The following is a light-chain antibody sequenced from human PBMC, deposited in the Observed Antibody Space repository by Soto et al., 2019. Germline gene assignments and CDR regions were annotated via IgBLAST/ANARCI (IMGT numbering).Light chain of an antibody. J-gene: IGLJ1*01. V-gene: IGLV2-14*01. CDR2: DVS. Sequence: QSALTQPASASGSPGQSITISCTGTSSDVGGYNYVSWYQQHPGKAPKLMIYDVSNRTSGVSNRFSGSKSGNTASLTISGLKAEDEDDYYCSSYTSSSTYVFGTGTKLTVL. CDR3: SSYTSSSTYV. CDR1: SSDVGGYNY.